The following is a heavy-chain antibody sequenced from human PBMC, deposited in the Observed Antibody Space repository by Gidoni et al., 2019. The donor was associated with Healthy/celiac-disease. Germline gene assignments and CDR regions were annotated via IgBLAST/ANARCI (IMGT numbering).Heavy chain of an antibody. CDR1: GGSFSGYY. CDR2: INHSGST. Sequence: QVQLQQWGAGLLKPSETLSLTCAVYGGSFSGYYWSWIRQPPGKGLEWIGEINHSGSTNSNPSLKSRVTISVDTSKNQCSLKLSSVTAADTAVYYCARGFVGVYNWNHRGWFDPWGQGTLVTVSS. D-gene: IGHD1-20*01. J-gene: IGHJ5*02. CDR3: ARGFVGVYNWNHRGWFDP. V-gene: IGHV4-34*01.